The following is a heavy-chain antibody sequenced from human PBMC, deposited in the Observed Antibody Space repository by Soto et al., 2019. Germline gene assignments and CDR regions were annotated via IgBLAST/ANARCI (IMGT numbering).Heavy chain of an antibody. Sequence: ASVKVSCKASGGTFSSYTISWVRQAPGQGLEWMGRIIPVLGIANYAQKFQGRVTITADKSTSTAYMELSSLRSEDTAVYYCASIPEYIVATIIDYWGQGTLVTVSS. D-gene: IGHD5-12*01. J-gene: IGHJ4*02. CDR3: ASIPEYIVATIIDY. CDR2: IIPVLGIA. CDR1: GGTFSSYT. V-gene: IGHV1-69*02.